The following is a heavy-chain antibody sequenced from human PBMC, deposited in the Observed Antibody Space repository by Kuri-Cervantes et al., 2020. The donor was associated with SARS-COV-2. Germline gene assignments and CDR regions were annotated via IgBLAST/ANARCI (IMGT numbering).Heavy chain of an antibody. D-gene: IGHD3-10*01. J-gene: IGHJ3*02. CDR1: GFTFADYG. CDR2: INWNGGST. CDR3: AKALSPAMIYDAFDI. V-gene: IGHV3-20*04. Sequence: GGSLRLSCAAPGFTFADYGMGWGRQAPGKGLEWVSGINWNGGSTGYADSVKGRFTISRDNAKNSLYLQMNSLRAEDMASDYCAKALSPAMIYDAFDIWGQGTMVTVSS.